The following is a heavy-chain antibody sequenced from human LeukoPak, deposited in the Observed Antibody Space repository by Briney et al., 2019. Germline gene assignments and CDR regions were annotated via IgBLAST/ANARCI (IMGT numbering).Heavy chain of an antibody. J-gene: IGHJ5*02. CDR2: IYHTGPT. D-gene: IGHD3-10*01. V-gene: IGHV4-39*07. Sequence: SETLSLTCTVSGGSMTNNTFYWGWIRQPPGKGLEWIGSIYHTGPTYYNPSLKSRVTISVDTSKNQFSLKLSSVTAAGTAVYYCARVLIWFGQLQNWFDPWGPGTLVTVSS. CDR3: ARVLIWFGQLQNWFDP. CDR1: GGSMTNNTFY.